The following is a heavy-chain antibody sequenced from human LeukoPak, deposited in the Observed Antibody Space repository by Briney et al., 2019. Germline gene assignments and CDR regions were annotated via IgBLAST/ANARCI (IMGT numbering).Heavy chain of an antibody. D-gene: IGHD4/OR15-4a*01. CDR1: EFTFSSYW. J-gene: IGHJ4*02. Sequence: GGSLRLSCAASEFTFSSYWMSWVRQAPGKGLEWVASIKQDGSEKYYVDSVKGRVTISRDNAKNSLYLQMNSLRAEDTAVYYCARVFGAGYSDYWGQGTWSPSPQ. V-gene: IGHV3-7*01. CDR2: IKQDGSEK. CDR3: ARVFGAGYSDY.